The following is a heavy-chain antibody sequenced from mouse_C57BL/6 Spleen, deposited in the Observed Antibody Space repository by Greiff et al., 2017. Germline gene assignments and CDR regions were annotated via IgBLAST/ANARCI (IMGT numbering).Heavy chain of an antibody. V-gene: IGHV5-17*01. Sequence: EVKVVESGGGLVKPGGSLKLSCAASGFTFSDYGMHWVRQAPEKGLEWVAYISSGSSTIYYADTVKGRFTISRDNAKNTLFLQMTSLRSEDTAMYYCARDSSGYRAWFAYWGQGTLVTVSA. J-gene: IGHJ3*01. CDR3: ARDSSGYRAWFAY. D-gene: IGHD3-2*02. CDR2: ISSGSSTI. CDR1: GFTFSDYG.